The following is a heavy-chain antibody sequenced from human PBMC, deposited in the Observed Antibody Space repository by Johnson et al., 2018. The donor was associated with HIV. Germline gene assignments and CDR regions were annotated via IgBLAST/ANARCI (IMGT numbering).Heavy chain of an antibody. Sequence: VLLVESGGGLVQPGGSLRLSCAASGFTFSSDAMSWVRQAPGKGLEWVSTIIGSGGSTYYAESVKGRFTISRDNSKNTVYLQMNSLRAEDTAVFYCAKDAYCSGGRCYGFGAFDIWGQGTMVTVSS. V-gene: IGHV3-23*04. CDR2: IIGSGGST. J-gene: IGHJ3*02. D-gene: IGHD2-15*01. CDR1: GFTFSSDA. CDR3: AKDAYCSGGRCYGFGAFDI.